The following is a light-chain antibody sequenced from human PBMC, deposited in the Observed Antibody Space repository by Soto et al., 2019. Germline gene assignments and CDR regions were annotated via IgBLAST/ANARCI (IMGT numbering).Light chain of an antibody. J-gene: IGLJ2*01. CDR3: CTYAVTNTFEV. Sequence: QSVLTQPRSVSGSPGQSVTISCTGTSSSTGGYNYVSWYQQHPGKAPKLMIFDVRERPSGVPHRFSGSKSGNTASLTISGLQAEDEADYYCCTYAVTNTFEVFGGGTKLTVL. CDR1: SSSTGGYNY. CDR2: DVR. V-gene: IGLV2-11*01.